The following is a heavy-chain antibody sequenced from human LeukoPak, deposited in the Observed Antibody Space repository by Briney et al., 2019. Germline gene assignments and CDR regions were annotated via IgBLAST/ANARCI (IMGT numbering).Heavy chain of an antibody. CDR2: IYTSGST. CDR1: GGSISSYH. CDR3: ARVSVVVTAFDI. D-gene: IGHD2-15*01. V-gene: IGHV4-4*07. Sequence: SETLSLTCTVSGGSISSYHWRWIRQPAGKGVEWIGRIYTSGSTNYNPSLKSRVTMSVDTSKKQFSLKLTSVTAADTAVYYCARVSVVVTAFDIWGQGTMVTVSS. J-gene: IGHJ3*02.